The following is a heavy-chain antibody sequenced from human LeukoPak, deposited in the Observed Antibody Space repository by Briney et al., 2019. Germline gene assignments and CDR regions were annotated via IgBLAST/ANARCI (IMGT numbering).Heavy chain of an antibody. CDR3: AKDEIGAVAGLLDY. D-gene: IGHD6-19*01. Sequence: PGGSLRLSCAASGFTFSSYGMYWVRQAPGKGLEWAAVISFDGSNTYYADSVRGRFTVSRDSSKDTLYLQMNSLRAEDTAVYYCAKDEIGAVAGLLDYWGQGILVTVSS. CDR1: GFTFSSYG. CDR2: ISFDGSNT. J-gene: IGHJ4*02. V-gene: IGHV3-30*18.